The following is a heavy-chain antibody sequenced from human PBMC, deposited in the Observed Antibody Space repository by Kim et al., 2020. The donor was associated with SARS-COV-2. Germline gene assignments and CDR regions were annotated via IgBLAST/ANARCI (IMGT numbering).Heavy chain of an antibody. CDR3: AGDAPNSDWSFDP. CDR1: GFSFSEFA. CDR2: IWSDESRT. Sequence: GGSLRLSCAASGFSFSEFAMHWVRQAPGKGLQWVAMIWSDESRTFYVDSVKGRFTISRDNSKNTLYLQMTSLRADDTAVYYCAGDAPNSDWSFDPWGQGALVTVSS. D-gene: IGHD6-19*01. J-gene: IGHJ5*02. V-gene: IGHV3-33*01.